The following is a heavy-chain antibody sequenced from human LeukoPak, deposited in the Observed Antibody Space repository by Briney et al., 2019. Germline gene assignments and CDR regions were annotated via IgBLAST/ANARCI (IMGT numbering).Heavy chain of an antibody. CDR1: GGSISSSSYY. CDR3: ARARGVVVVVAVTDHDAFDI. CDR2: IYYSGST. V-gene: IGHV4-39*07. J-gene: IGHJ3*02. Sequence: PSETLSLTCTVSGGSISSSSYYWGWIRQPPGKGLEWIGSIYYSGSTYYNPSLKSRVTISVDTSKNQFSLKLSSVTAADTAVYYCARARGVVVVVAVTDHDAFDIWGQGTMVTVSS. D-gene: IGHD2-15*01.